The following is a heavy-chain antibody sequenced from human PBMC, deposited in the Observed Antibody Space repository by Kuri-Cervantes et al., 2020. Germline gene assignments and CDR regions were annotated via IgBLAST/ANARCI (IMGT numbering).Heavy chain of an antibody. J-gene: IGHJ5*02. V-gene: IGHV4-4*02. Sequence: SCAVSGGSISSSNWWIWVRQPPGKRLEWIGEIYHSGSTNYNPSLKSRVTISVDKSKNQFSLKLSSVTAADTAVYYCAKDKFGDSLHWFDPWGQGTMVTVSS. CDR3: AKDKFGDSLHWFDP. D-gene: IGHD3-10*01. CDR1: GGSISSSNW. CDR2: IYHSGST.